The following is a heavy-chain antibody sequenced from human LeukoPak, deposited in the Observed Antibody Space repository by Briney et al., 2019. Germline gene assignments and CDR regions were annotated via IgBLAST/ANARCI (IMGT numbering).Heavy chain of an antibody. V-gene: IGHV1-18*01. CDR3: ARSQYDCSCYYPSPDL. Sequence: ASVKVSCKASGYTFTSYGISWVRQAPGQGLEWMGWISAYNGNTNYAQKLQGRVTMTTDTSTSTAYMELRSLRSDDTAVYYCARSQYDCSCYYPSPDLWGQGTLVTVSS. D-gene: IGHD3-22*01. J-gene: IGHJ5*02. CDR2: ISAYNGNT. CDR1: GYTFTSYG.